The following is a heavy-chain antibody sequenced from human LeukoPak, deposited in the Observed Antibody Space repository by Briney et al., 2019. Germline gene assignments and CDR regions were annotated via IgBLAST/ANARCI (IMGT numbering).Heavy chain of an antibody. CDR3: ARGGDLGYSYGSYFDY. J-gene: IGHJ4*02. D-gene: IGHD5-18*01. V-gene: IGHV4-59*01. CDR2: IYYRGST. Sequence: PSETLSLTCTVSGGSISSYYGSWIRQPPGKGLEGIGDIYYRGSTNYNPSLKSRVPISVDTSKNQFSLKLSSVTAADTAVYCCARGGDLGYSYGSYFDYWGQGTLVTVSS. CDR1: GGSISSYY.